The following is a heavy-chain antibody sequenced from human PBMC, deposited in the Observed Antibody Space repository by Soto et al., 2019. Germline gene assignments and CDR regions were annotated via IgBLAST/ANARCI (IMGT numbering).Heavy chain of an antibody. V-gene: IGHV6-1*01. J-gene: IGHJ5*01. D-gene: IGHD3-3*02. CDR2: TYYRSKWYN. CDR1: GDSVSSSSVT. CDR3: LRLIGIIWLDF. Sequence: SQTLSLTCAISGDSVSSSSVTWNWIRQSPSRGLEWLGRTYYRSKWYNDYAESVKSRITINPDTSKNQFSLHLNSVTPEDTAVIFFLRLIGIIWLDFWGQETLFPVSP.